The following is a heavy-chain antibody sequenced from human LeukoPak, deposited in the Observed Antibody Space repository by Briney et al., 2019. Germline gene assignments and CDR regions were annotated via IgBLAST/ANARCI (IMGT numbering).Heavy chain of an antibody. Sequence: SVKVSCKASGGTFSSYAISWVRQAPGQGLEWMGGIIPIFGTANYAQKFQGRVTITADESTSTAYMELSSLRSEDTAVYYCARAHGSPYIVVVPAAHYYYYGMDVWGQGTTVTVSS. D-gene: IGHD2-2*01. J-gene: IGHJ6*02. CDR3: ARAHGSPYIVVVPAAHYYYYGMDV. CDR1: GGTFSSYA. V-gene: IGHV1-69*01. CDR2: IIPIFGTA.